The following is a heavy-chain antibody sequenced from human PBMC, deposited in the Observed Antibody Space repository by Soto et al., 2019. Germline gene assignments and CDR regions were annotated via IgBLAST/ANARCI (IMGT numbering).Heavy chain of an antibody. D-gene: IGHD3-3*01. Sequence: SETLSLTCTVSGASTSSNSFYWGWIRQPPGKGLEWIGTIYYTGSTYYNPSLKSRITVSVDTSKNLLSLRLTSVTAADTAVYYCARFYYTWTELDYWGQGTMVTVSS. CDR2: IYYTGST. J-gene: IGHJ4*02. CDR1: GASTSSNSFY. V-gene: IGHV4-39*01. CDR3: ARFYYTWTELDY.